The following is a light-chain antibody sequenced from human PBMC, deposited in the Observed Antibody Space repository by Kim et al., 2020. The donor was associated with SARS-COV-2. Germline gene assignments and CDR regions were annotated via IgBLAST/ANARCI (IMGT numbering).Light chain of an antibody. V-gene: IGKV1-33*01. CDR3: QPYDKRTIT. CDR1: QDISNY. J-gene: IGKJ4*01. CDR2: DAS. Sequence: DIQMTQSPSSLSASVGDRVTITCQASQDISNYLNWYQQKPGKAPKLLIYDASNLETGTPSRFSGSGSGTDFTFTISSRQPEDISTYYSQPYDKRTITFGGGTKLEI.